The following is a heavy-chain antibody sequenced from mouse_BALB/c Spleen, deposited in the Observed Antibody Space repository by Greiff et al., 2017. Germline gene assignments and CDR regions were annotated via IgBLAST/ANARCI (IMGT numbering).Heavy chain of an antibody. D-gene: IGHD1-1*01. CDR3: ARYYGSSYAWFAY. CDR1: GDSITSGY. Sequence: EVQVVESGPSLVKPSQTLSLTCSVTGDSITSGYWNWIRKFPGNKLEYMGYISYSGSTYYNPSLKSRLSITRDTSKNQYYLQLNSVTTEDTATYYCARYYGSSYAWFAYWGQGTLVTVSA. J-gene: IGHJ3*01. V-gene: IGHV3-8*02. CDR2: ISYSGST.